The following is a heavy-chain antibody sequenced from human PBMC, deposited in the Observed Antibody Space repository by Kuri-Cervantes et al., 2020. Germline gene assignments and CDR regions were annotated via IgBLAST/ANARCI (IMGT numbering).Heavy chain of an antibody. Sequence: SVKVSCKASGYTFTSYDISWVRQAPGQGLEWMGGIIPIFGTANYAQKFQGRVTITTDESTSTAYMELSSLRSEDTAVYYCAVGKGSSGLFDYWGQGTLVTVSS. CDR2: IIPIFGTA. CDR3: AVGKGSSGLFDY. CDR1: GYTFTSYD. V-gene: IGHV1-69*05. D-gene: IGHD6-19*01. J-gene: IGHJ4*02.